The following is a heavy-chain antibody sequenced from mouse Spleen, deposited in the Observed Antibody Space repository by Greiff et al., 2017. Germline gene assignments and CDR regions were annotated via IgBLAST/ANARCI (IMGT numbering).Heavy chain of an antibody. Sequence: QVHVKQSGPGLVAPSQSLSITCTVSGFSLTGYGVNWVRQPPGKGLEWLGMIWGDGSTDYNSALKSRLSISKDNSKSQVFLKMNSLQTDDTARYYCARGEPLYYYAMDYWGQGTSVTVSS. J-gene: IGHJ4*01. CDR3: ARGEPLYYYAMDY. CDR1: GFSLTGYG. V-gene: IGHV2-6-7*01. CDR2: IWGDGST.